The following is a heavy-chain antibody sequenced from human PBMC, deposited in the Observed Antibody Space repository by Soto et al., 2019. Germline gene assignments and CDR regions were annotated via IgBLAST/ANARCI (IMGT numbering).Heavy chain of an antibody. V-gene: IGHV1-69*13. Sequence: AASVKGSCKASGGTFSSYAISWGRPAPGQRLGWMGGIIPIFGTANYAQKFQGRVTITADESTSTAYMELSSLRSEDTAVYYCARGPMITFGGVIVNRPLDYWGQGTLVTVSS. CDR2: IIPIFGTA. CDR1: GGTFSSYA. D-gene: IGHD3-16*02. J-gene: IGHJ4*02. CDR3: ARGPMITFGGVIVNRPLDY.